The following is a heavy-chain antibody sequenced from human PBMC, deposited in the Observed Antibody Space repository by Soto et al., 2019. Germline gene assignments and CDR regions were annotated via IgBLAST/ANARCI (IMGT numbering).Heavy chain of an antibody. J-gene: IGHJ6*02. CDR2: IIPIFGTA. CDR1: GGTFSSYA. CDR3: ALIHSTSCCYYYYYGMDV. D-gene: IGHD2-2*01. Sequence: QVQLVQSGAEVKKPGSSVKVSCKASGGTFSSYAISWVRQAPGQGLEWMGGIIPIFGTANYAQKFQGRVTITADDSTSTAYMELSSLRSEDTAAYYCALIHSTSCCYYYYYGMDVCGQGTTVTVSS. V-gene: IGHV1-69*01.